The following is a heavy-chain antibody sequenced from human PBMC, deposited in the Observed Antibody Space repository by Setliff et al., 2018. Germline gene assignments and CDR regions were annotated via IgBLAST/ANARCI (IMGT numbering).Heavy chain of an antibody. CDR1: GFRFNDYA. CDR3: ATSGGHYFDY. V-gene: IGHV3-30*10. J-gene: IGHJ4*02. D-gene: IGHD1-26*01. Sequence: GGSLRLSCAASGFRFNDYAMHWVRQTPGKGLEWVAVISYDGINNYYTDSVKGRFTISRDNSKNTLYLQMNSLRAEDTAVYFCATSGGHYFDYWGQGTLVTVSS. CDR2: ISYDGINN.